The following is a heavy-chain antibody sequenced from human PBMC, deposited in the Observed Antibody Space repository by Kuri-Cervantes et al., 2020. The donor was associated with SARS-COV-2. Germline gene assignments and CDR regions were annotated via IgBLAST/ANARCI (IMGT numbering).Heavy chain of an antibody. CDR3: ARVRGDYAPDYYYYYGMDV. CDR2: ISDRGGDT. J-gene: IGHJ6*02. D-gene: IGHD4-17*01. CDR1: GFTFGNYA. V-gene: IGHV3-23*01. Sequence: GESLKISCAASGFTFGNYAMSWVRQAPRKGLEWVSSISDRGGDTYYADSVKGRFTISRDNPKNSLYLQMNSLRAEDTAVYYCARVRGDYAPDYYYYYGMDVWGQGTTVTVSS.